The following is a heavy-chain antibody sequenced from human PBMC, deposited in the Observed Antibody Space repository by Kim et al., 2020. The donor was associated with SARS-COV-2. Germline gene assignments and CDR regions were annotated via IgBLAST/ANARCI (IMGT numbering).Heavy chain of an antibody. CDR1: GGSISSGDYY. CDR2: IYYSGST. Sequence: SETLSLTCTVSGGSISSGDYYWSWIHQPPGKGLEWIGYIYYSGSTYYNPSLKSRVTISVDTSKNQFSLKLSSVTAADTAVYYCASHDSSSWTVDYWGQGTLVTVSS. V-gene: IGHV4-30-4*01. D-gene: IGHD6-13*01. CDR3: ASHDSSSWTVDY. J-gene: IGHJ4*02.